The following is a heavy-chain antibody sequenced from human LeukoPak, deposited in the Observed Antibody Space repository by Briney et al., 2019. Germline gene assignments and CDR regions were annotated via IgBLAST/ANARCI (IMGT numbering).Heavy chain of an antibody. J-gene: IGHJ6*02. D-gene: IGHD3-16*01. CDR3: ARGGGLDV. CDR2: INHNGNVN. Sequence: PPGGSLRLSCEASGFTFSSYWMNWARQAPGKGLEWVASINHNGNVNYYMDSVKGRFTISRDNAKNSLYLQMSNLRAEDTAVYFCARGGGLDVWGQGATVTVSS. CDR1: GFTFSSYW. V-gene: IGHV3-7*03.